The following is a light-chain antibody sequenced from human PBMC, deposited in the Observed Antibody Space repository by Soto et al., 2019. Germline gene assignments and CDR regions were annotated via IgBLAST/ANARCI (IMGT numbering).Light chain of an antibody. J-gene: IGLJ2*01. CDR3: SSYTTSTTQV. Sequence: QSALTQPASVSGSPGQSITISCTGTSSDVGSYNYVSWYQQHPGKDPKLMIYEVRNRPSGVSDRFSGSKSGKTASLTIFGLQAEDEADYYCSSYTTSTTQVFGGGTKLTVL. V-gene: IGLV2-14*01. CDR2: EVR. CDR1: SSDVGSYNY.